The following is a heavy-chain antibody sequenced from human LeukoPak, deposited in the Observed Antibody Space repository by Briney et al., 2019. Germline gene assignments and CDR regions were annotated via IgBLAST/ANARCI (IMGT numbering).Heavy chain of an antibody. D-gene: IGHD3-10*01. CDR1: GFTFSSYS. J-gene: IGHJ6*02. V-gene: IGHV3-21*01. CDR3: ARDSRVRGVHHYYYYGMDV. CDR2: ISSSSSYI. Sequence: GGSLRLSCAASGFTFSSYSMNWVRQAPGKGLEWVSSISSSSSYIYYADSVKGRFTISRDNAENSLYLQMNSLRAEDTAVYYCARDSRVRGVHHYYYYGMDVWGQGTTVTVSS.